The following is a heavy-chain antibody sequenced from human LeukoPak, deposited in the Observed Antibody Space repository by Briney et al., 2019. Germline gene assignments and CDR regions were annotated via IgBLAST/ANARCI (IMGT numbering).Heavy chain of an antibody. CDR2: ISWNSGSI. Sequence: PGRSLRLSCAASGFTFDDYAMHWVRQAPGKGLEWVSGISWNSGSIGYADSVKGRFTISRDNAKNSLYLQMNSLRAEDTAVYYCARDPFSYPDRYFDYWGQGTLVTVSS. J-gene: IGHJ4*02. D-gene: IGHD2/OR15-2a*01. CDR1: GFTFDDYA. CDR3: ARDPFSYPDRYFDY. V-gene: IGHV3-9*01.